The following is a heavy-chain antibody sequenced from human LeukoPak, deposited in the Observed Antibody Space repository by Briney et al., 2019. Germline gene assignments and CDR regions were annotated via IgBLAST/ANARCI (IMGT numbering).Heavy chain of an antibody. CDR3: ARDLERWPMYYFDY. J-gene: IGHJ4*02. CDR1: GFTFSSYW. CDR2: IKQDGSEK. V-gene: IGHV3-7*01. D-gene: IGHD1-1*01. Sequence: GGSLRLSCAASGFTFSSYWMSWVRQAPGKGLEWVANIKQDGSEKYYVDSVKGRFTISRDNAKNSLYLQMNSLRAEDTAVYYCARDLERWPMYYFDYWGQGTLVTVSS.